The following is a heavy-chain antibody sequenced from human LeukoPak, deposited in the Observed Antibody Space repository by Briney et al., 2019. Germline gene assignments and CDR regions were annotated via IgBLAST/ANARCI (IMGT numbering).Heavy chain of an antibody. CDR3: ANDLRGYSYGYVY. D-gene: IGHD5-18*01. CDR1: GFTFSSYG. J-gene: IGHJ4*02. Sequence: GGSLRHSCAASGFTFSSYGMHWVRQAPGKGLEWVAVIWYDGSNKYYADSVKGRFTISRDNSKNTLYLQMNSLRAEDTAVYYCANDLRGYSYGYVYWGQGTLVTVSS. V-gene: IGHV3-33*06. CDR2: IWYDGSNK.